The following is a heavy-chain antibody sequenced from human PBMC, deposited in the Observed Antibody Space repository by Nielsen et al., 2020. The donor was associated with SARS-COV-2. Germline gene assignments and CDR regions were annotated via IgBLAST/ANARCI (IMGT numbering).Heavy chain of an antibody. V-gene: IGHV3-53*04. CDR2: IYTDGRT. CDR1: GFTFSSYS. Sequence: GESLKISCAASGFTFSSYSMNWVRQAPGKGLKWVSVIYTDGRTFYADSVKGRFTISRLNSESTLYLQMDSLRVEDTAVYYCARDKWNSGSPRSFDYWGQGTLVTVSS. D-gene: IGHD1-26*01. CDR3: ARDKWNSGSPRSFDY. J-gene: IGHJ4*02.